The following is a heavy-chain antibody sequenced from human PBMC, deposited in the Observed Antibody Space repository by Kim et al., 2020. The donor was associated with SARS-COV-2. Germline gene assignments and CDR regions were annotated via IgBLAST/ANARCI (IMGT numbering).Heavy chain of an antibody. CDR1: GGSISSYY. CDR3: ARGFDY. V-gene: IGHV4-59*01. Sequence: SETLSLTCTVSGGSISSYYWSWIRQPPGKGLEHIGYIYYSWSTNYNTSLKDPVTISVDTSKNQFSLNLNSVTAAGTAVYYCARGFDYWGQGTLVTVSS. J-gene: IGHJ4*02. CDR2: IYYSWST.